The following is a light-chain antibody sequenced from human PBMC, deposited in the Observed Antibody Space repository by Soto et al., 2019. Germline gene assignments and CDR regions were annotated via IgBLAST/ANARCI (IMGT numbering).Light chain of an antibody. J-gene: IGLJ1*01. CDR1: SSDIGSHNY. CDR2: DVS. V-gene: IGLV2-14*01. CDR3: SSYSSSSSPHA. Sequence: QSALTQPASVSGCPGQSITISCTGTSSDIGSHNYVSWYQQHPGKAPKLMIYDVSNRPSGVSNRFSGSKSGNTASLTISGLQAQLEAYYYCSSYSSSSSPHAFGTGTMVTVL.